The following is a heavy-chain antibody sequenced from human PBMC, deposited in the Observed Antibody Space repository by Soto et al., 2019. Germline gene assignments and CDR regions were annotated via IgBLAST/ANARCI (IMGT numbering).Heavy chain of an antibody. J-gene: IGHJ4*02. CDR2: IYYSGST. V-gene: IGHV4-31*02. D-gene: IGHD4-17*01. CDR3: ASGYGDYLGPLDY. Sequence: LCGGSISSGGYYWSWIRQHPGKGLEWIGYIYYSGSTYYNPSLKSRVTISVDTSKNQFSLKLSSVTAADTAVYYCASGYGDYLGPLDYWGQGTLVTVSS. CDR1: GGSISSGGYY.